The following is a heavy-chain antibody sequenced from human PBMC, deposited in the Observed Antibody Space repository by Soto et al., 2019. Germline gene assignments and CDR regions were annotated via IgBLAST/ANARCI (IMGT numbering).Heavy chain of an antibody. CDR1: GYTFTSYG. J-gene: IGHJ3*02. CDR2: ISAYNGNT. V-gene: IGHV1-18*01. CDR3: ERGVSIVVVIGAFDI. D-gene: IGHD2-21*01. Sequence: ASVKVSCKASGYTFTSYGISWVRQAPGQGLEWMGWISAYNGNTNYAQKLQGRVTMTTDTSTSTAYMELRSLRSDDTAVYYCERGVSIVVVIGAFDIWGQGTMVTVSS.